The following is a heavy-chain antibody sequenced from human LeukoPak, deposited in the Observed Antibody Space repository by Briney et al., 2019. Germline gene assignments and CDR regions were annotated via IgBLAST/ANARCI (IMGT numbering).Heavy chain of an antibody. J-gene: IGHJ3*02. CDR1: GLTFSSYE. V-gene: IGHV3-48*03. CDR2: ISSSGSSI. Sequence: GGSLRLSCAASGLTFSSYEMSWVRQAPGKGLEWVSYISSSGSSIYYADSVKGRFTISRDNAKKSLYLQMHSLRAEDTAVYYCARDSHKFDSSGYYPDAFDIWGQGTMVTVSS. D-gene: IGHD3-22*01. CDR3: ARDSHKFDSSGYYPDAFDI.